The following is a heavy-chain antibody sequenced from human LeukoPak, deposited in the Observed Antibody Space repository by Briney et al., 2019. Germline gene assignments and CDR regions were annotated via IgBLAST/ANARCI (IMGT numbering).Heavy chain of an antibody. CDR1: GFTFSSYA. CDR3: AKGPTRYCSSTSCYWGYYYGMDV. Sequence: PGGSLRPSCAASGFTFSSYAMSWVRQAPGKGLEWVSAISGSGGSTYYADSVKGRFTISRDNSKNTLYLQMNSLRAEDTAVYYCAKGPTRYCSSTSCYWGYYYGMDVWGQGTTVTVSS. D-gene: IGHD2-2*01. CDR2: ISGSGGST. J-gene: IGHJ6*02. V-gene: IGHV3-23*01.